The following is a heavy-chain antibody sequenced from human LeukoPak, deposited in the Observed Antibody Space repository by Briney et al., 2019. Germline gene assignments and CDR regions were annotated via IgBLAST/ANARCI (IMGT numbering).Heavy chain of an antibody. J-gene: IGHJ4*02. CDR1: GGSISSYY. CDR3: ARDPGAYGYFDY. CDR2: IYYSGST. V-gene: IGHV4-59*01. Sequence: PSETLSLTCTVSGGSISSYYWSWIRQPPGKGLKWIGYIYYSGSTNYNPSLKSRVTISVDTSKNQFSLKLSSVTAADTAVYYCARDPGAYGYFDYWGQGTLVTVSS. D-gene: IGHD2-21*01.